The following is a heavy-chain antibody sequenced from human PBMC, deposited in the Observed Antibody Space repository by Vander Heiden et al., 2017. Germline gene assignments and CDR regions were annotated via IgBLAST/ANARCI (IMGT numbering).Heavy chain of an antibody. CDR2: IKSKNNGGTT. CDR1: GFILSNAW. J-gene: IGHJ4*02. V-gene: IGHV3-15*01. Sequence: EVRLAESGGGLVKPGGSLRLSCAASGFILSNAWMRWVRQGTGKGLEWIGRIKSKNNGGTTDYAAPVKGRFTIFRDDSKNTLYLQINSLKTEDTGLYYCTTFDYWGQGVLVTVSS. CDR3: TTFDY.